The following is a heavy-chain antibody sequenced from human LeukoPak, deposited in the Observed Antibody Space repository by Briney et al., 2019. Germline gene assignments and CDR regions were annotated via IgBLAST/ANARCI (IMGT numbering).Heavy chain of an antibody. CDR3: AKDSVGATYGY. V-gene: IGHV3-43*02. J-gene: IGHJ4*02. Sequence: GGSLRLSCAASGFTFDDYAMHWVRQAPGKGLEWVSLISGDGGSTFYADSVKGRFTISRDNSKNTLYLQMNSLRAEDTAVYYCAKDSVGATYGYWGQGTLVTVSS. CDR1: GFTFDDYA. CDR2: ISGDGGST. D-gene: IGHD1-26*01.